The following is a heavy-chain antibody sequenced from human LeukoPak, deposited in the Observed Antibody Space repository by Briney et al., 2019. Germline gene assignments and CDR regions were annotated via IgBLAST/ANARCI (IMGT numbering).Heavy chain of an antibody. V-gene: IGHV3-7*01. CDR3: VREEGVDGSGYYYVLGY. J-gene: IGHJ4*02. D-gene: IGHD3-22*01. CDR2: IKQDGSEK. CDR1: GFTFSSYW. Sequence: GGSLRLSCAASGFTFSSYWMSWVRQAPGKGLEWVANIKQDGSEKHYVDSVKGRFSISRDNAKKSLYLQMNSLRAEDMAVYYCVREEGVDGSGYYYVLGYWGQGTLVTVSS.